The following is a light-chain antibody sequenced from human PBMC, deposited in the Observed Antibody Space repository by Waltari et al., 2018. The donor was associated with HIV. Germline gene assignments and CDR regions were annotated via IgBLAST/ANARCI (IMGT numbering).Light chain of an antibody. CDR1: SSDVGGNDY. CDR3: CSYAGTYTLVL. CDR2: DVN. V-gene: IGLV2-11*01. Sequence: QSALTQPRSGSGSTGQSVTISCTGTSSDVGGNDYVSWYQQRPGKAPTLIIYDVNNRSSGVPHRFSGSKSGNTASLTISGLQAEDEADYYCCSYAGTYTLVLFGGGTKLTVL. J-gene: IGLJ2*01.